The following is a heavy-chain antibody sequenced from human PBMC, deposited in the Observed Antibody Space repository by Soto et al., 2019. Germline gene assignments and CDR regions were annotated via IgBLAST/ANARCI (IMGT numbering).Heavy chain of an antibody. CDR1: GYTFTSYY. D-gene: IGHD3-3*01. CDR3: EREWNAEFLEWLLSDRPLARNYYGMEV. J-gene: IGHJ6*02. CDR2: INPSGGIT. Sequence: GASVKVSFKASGYTFTSYYMHWVRQAPGQWLEWMGIINPSGGITSYAQKFQGRVTMTRDTSTSTVYMELSSLRSEDTAVYYCEREWNAEFLEWLLSDRPLARNYYGMEVWGQGTTVHVSS. V-gene: IGHV1-46*01.